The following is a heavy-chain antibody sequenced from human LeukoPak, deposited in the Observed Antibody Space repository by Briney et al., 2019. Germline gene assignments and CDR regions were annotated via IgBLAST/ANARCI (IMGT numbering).Heavy chain of an antibody. J-gene: IGHJ6*02. Sequence: GESLRISCKGSGYSFTSYWISWVRQMPGKGLEWMGRIDPSDSYTNYSPSFQGHVTISADKSISTAYLQWSSLKASDTAMYYCARGLTTVTTPFPHYYGMDVWGQGTTVTVSS. D-gene: IGHD4-11*01. CDR3: ARGLTTVTTPFPHYYGMDV. V-gene: IGHV5-10-1*01. CDR2: IDPSDSYT. CDR1: GYSFTSYW.